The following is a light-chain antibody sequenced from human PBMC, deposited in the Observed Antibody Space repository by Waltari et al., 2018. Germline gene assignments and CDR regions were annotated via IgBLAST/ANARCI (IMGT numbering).Light chain of an antibody. CDR3: QQYNSNSPYS. J-gene: IGKJ2*03. Sequence: DIQITQYPSSLSASVGDRVTITCRASQSVSTWLAWYQQKPGKAPKLLLSKASILESGVPSRFSGSGSGTEFTLTINSLQPDDFATYYCQQYNSNSPYSFGQGTKL. V-gene: IGKV1-5*03. CDR2: KAS. CDR1: QSVSTW.